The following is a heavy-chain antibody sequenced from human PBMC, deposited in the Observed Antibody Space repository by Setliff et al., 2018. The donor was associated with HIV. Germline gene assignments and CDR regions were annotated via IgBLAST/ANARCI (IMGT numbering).Heavy chain of an antibody. J-gene: IGHJ5*02. V-gene: IGHV1-8*01. Sequence: ASVKVSCKASATFTNDDIHWLRRATGQGLEWMGWMNPNSGVSGYGQKFQGRVTMTRDTSISTVYMELRSLRSEDTAVYYCARDKTPIFGVVIATNWFDPWGQGTLVTVSS. CDR2: MNPNSGVS. CDR1: ATFTNDD. D-gene: IGHD3-3*01. CDR3: ARDKTPIFGVVIATNWFDP.